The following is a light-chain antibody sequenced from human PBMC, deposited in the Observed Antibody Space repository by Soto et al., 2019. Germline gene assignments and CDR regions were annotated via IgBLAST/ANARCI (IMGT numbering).Light chain of an antibody. J-gene: IGKJ5*01. CDR1: QTSGRN. Sequence: EIVMTQSPGTLSLSPGETATLSCRASQTSGRNYLAWYQQKPGQAPRLLIYGISTRAADIPARFSGSGSATDFTLTISSLQSEDFAVYYCQQHSKWPITFGQGTRLEIK. CDR2: GIS. CDR3: QQHSKWPIT. V-gene: IGKV3-15*01.